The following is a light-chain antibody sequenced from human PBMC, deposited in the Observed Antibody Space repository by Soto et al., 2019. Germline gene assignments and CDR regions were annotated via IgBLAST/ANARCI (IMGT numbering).Light chain of an antibody. J-gene: IGKJ2*01. CDR3: QQTYTTPHT. CDR1: QRIANY. CDR2: GAS. V-gene: IGKV1-39*01. Sequence: DIQMTQSPSSLSASVGDRVTITCRASQRIANYLNWYQQRPGKAPKLLIRGASTLQGAVPSRFSGSGSGTDFTLTISTLQPEDFASYYCQQTYTTPHTFGQGTKLEIK.